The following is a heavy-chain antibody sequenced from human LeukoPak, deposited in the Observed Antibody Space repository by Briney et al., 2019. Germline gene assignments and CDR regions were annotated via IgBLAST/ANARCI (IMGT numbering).Heavy chain of an antibody. J-gene: IGHJ4*02. D-gene: IGHD6-19*01. CDR3: AKDQYSSGWYSDY. CDR2: ISYDGSNK. CDR1: GFTFSSYG. Sequence: PGRSLRLSCAASGFTFSSYGMHWVRQAPGKGLEWVAVISYDGSNKYYADSVKGRFTISRDNSKNTLYLQMNSLRAEDTAVYYCAKDQYSSGWYSDYWGQGTLVTVPS. V-gene: IGHV3-30*18.